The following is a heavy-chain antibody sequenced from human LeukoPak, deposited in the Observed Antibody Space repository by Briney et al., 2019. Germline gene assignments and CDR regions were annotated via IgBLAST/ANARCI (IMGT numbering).Heavy chain of an antibody. V-gene: IGHV3-7*01. D-gene: IGHD7-27*01. CDR3: AREPGRHQFDS. Sequence: GGSLRLSCAASGFTFNNYWRSWVRQAPGKGLEWVANINEEGYGNNYVDSMKGRFTISRDNAKNSLYLEMNSLRVDDTAVYYCAREPGRHQFDSWGQGILVTVSS. CDR2: INEEGYGN. J-gene: IGHJ5*01. CDR1: GFTFNNYW.